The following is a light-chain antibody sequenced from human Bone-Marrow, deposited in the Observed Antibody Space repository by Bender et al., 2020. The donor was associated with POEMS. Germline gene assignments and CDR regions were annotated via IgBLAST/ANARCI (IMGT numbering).Light chain of an antibody. V-gene: IGLV1-40*01. CDR3: CSFAGLGV. CDR2: EGT. CDR1: RSNIGAGFD. J-gene: IGLJ1*01. Sequence: QSVLTQPPSVSGAPGQTVTISCTGSRSNIGAGFDVHWYQQLPGKAPKLILYEGTERPSGISNRFSGSKSDNRASLTISGLQTEDEADYYCCSFAGLGVFGTGTKVTVL.